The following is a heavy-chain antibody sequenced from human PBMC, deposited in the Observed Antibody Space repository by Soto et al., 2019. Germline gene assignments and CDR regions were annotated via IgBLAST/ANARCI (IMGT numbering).Heavy chain of an antibody. Sequence: ASVKVSCKVSGYTLSELSMHLVRQAPGKGLEWMGGFDPEDGETIYAQKFQGRVTMTEDTSTDTAYMELSSLRSEDTAVYYCARKDYYGSGIYYFDYWGQGTLVTVSS. CDR3: ARKDYYGSGIYYFDY. CDR2: FDPEDGET. V-gene: IGHV1-24*01. D-gene: IGHD3-10*01. J-gene: IGHJ4*02. CDR1: GYTLSELS.